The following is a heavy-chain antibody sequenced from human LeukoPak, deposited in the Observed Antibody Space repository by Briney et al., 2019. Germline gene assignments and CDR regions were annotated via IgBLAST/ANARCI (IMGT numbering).Heavy chain of an antibody. V-gene: IGHV4-4*07. Sequence: SETLSLTCTVSCSSITSYYWSWIRQPAGKGLEWIGRIYTSGSTNYNPSLKSRVTMSVDTSKNQCSLKLSSVTAADSAVYYCATDPRVSTQIAATGILDYWGQGTLVTVSS. CDR1: CSSITSYY. D-gene: IGHD6-13*01. J-gene: IGHJ4*02. CDR3: ATDPRVSTQIAATGILDY. CDR2: IYTSGST.